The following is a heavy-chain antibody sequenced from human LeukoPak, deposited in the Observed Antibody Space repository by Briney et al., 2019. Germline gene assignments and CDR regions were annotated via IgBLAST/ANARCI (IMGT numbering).Heavy chain of an antibody. Sequence: GGSLRLSCAASGFTFSSYGMLWVRQAPGKGLEWVAVISYDGSNKYYADSVKGRFTTSRDNSKNTLYLQMNSLRAEDTAVYYCARELYNWNVPNFDYWGQGTLVTVSS. J-gene: IGHJ4*02. CDR2: ISYDGSNK. D-gene: IGHD1-1*01. V-gene: IGHV3-30*03. CDR3: ARELYNWNVPNFDY. CDR1: GFTFSSYG.